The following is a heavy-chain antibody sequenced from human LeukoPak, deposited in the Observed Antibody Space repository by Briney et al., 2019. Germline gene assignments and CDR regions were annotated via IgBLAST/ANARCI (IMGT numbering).Heavy chain of an antibody. D-gene: IGHD2-2*01. Sequence: GGSLRLSCAASGFTFSSYGMHWVRQAPGKGLEWVAFIRYDGSNKYYADSVEGRFTISRDNSKNTLYLQMNSLRAEDTAVYYCAKEGPDCSSTSCPGDYWGQGTLVTVSS. CDR1: GFTFSSYG. CDR2: IRYDGSNK. V-gene: IGHV3-30*02. CDR3: AKEGPDCSSTSCPGDY. J-gene: IGHJ4*02.